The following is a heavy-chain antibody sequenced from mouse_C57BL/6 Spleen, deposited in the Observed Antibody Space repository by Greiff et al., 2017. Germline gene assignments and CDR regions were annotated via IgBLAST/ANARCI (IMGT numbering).Heavy chain of an antibody. V-gene: IGHV1-54*01. Sequence: VQLQQSGAELVRPGTSVKVSCKASGYAFTNYLIEWVKQRPGQGLEWIGVINPGSGGTNYNEKFKGKATLTADKSSSTAYMQLSSLTSEDSAVYFCARESLYGPFAYWGQGTLVTVSA. D-gene: IGHD2-10*02. CDR1: GYAFTNYL. J-gene: IGHJ3*01. CDR2: INPGSGGT. CDR3: ARESLYGPFAY.